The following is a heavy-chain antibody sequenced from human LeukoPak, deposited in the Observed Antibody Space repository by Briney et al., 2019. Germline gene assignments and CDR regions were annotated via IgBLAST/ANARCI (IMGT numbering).Heavy chain of an antibody. V-gene: IGHV1-69*06. CDR1: GGTFSSYA. Sequence: SVKVSCKASGGTFSSYAISWVRQAPGQGLEWMGGIIPIFGTANYAQKFQGRVTITADKSTSTAYMELSSLRSEDTAVYYCARTPANYYGSGSYSWFDPWGQGTLVTVSS. J-gene: IGHJ5*02. D-gene: IGHD3-10*01. CDR3: ARTPANYYGSGSYSWFDP. CDR2: IIPIFGTA.